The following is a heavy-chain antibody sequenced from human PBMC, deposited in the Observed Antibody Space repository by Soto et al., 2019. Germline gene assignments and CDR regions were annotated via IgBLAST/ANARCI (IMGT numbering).Heavy chain of an antibody. CDR1: GFTFSTFD. J-gene: IGHJ5*02. D-gene: IGHD3-3*01. CDR2: IGTLSDT. V-gene: IGHV3-13*01. CDR3: ARRRQFSYHSTPPPMFDP. Sequence: TGGSLRLSCAGSGFTFSTFDIHCVRQAPGKGLEWVSGIGTLSDTFYAASVQGRFTISRQNAKHSVYLQMNSLRAGDTAFYYCARRRQFSYHSTPPPMFDPWGQGTLVTV.